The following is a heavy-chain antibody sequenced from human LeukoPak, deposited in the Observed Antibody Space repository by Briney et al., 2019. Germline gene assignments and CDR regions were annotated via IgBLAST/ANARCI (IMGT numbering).Heavy chain of an antibody. CDR3: ARDKDYYGSGSYSDYYYYGMDV. V-gene: IGHV4-4*02. Sequence: SETLSLTCAVSGGSISSSNWWGWVRPPPGNGLEWIGEIYHSGSTNYNQSLKSRVTISVDKSKNQLSLKLSSVTAADTAVYYCARDKDYYGSGSYSDYYYYGMDVWGKGTTVTVSS. CDR1: GGSISSSNW. D-gene: IGHD3-10*01. CDR2: IYHSGST. J-gene: IGHJ6*04.